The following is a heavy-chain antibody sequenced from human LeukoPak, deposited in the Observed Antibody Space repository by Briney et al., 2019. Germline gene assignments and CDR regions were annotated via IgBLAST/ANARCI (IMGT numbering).Heavy chain of an antibody. CDR1: GFTFDDYT. Sequence: SGGSLRLSCAASGFTFDDYTMHWVRQAPGKGLEWVSLISWDGGSTYYADSVKGRFTISRDNSKNSLYLQMNSLRTEDTALYYCAKDYMRVWSSGYDYWGQGTLVTVSS. J-gene: IGHJ4*02. V-gene: IGHV3-43*01. CDR3: AKDYMRVWSSGYDY. D-gene: IGHD3-22*01. CDR2: ISWDGGST.